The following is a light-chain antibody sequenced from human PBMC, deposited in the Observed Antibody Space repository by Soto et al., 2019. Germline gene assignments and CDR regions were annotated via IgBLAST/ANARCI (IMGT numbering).Light chain of an antibody. CDR1: QSISNY. J-gene: IGKJ1*01. CDR2: AAS. Sequence: DIQMTQSPSSLSASVGDRVTITCRASQSISNYLNWYQQKPGKAPKLLMYAASSLQSGVPARFGRSGSGTDFTLTISRLQPEDFATYYCQQSYSTPRTFGQGTKVEIK. CDR3: QQSYSTPRT. V-gene: IGKV1-39*01.